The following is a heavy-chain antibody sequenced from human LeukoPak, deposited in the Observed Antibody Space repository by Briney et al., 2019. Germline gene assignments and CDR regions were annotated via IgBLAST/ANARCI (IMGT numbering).Heavy chain of an antibody. V-gene: IGHV4-59*01. CDR1: GGSFGNYY. J-gene: IGHJ3*02. Sequence: SETLSLTCTVSGGSFGNYYWSWIRQPPGKGLEWIGYIYDSGTTNYNPSLKSRVTISVNTATNQFSLKLRSVTAADTAVYYCARDFSAAFDIWGQGTMVTVSS. CDR2: IYDSGTT. D-gene: IGHD2/OR15-2a*01. CDR3: ARDFSAAFDI.